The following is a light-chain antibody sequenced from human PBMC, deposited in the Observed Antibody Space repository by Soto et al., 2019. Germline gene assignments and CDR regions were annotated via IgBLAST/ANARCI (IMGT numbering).Light chain of an antibody. CDR3: EQYGSLSWT. V-gene: IGKV3-20*01. J-gene: IGKJ1*01. CDR2: GAS. Sequence: EKVLTQSPGTLSLSPGERATLSCRASQNVDTNYLAWYQQKPGQAPRIIIFGASGRATGIPDRFSGSGSGTDFTLTISRLEPEDFAMYYCEQYGSLSWTFGQGTKVDIK. CDR1: QNVDTNY.